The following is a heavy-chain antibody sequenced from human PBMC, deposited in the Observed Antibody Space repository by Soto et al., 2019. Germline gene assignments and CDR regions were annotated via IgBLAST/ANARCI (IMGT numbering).Heavy chain of an antibody. Sequence: GSLRRSCAASGFTFRSYAMTWVRQAPGKGLEWVSTISGSGGSTYYADSVKGRFTISRDNSKNTLFLQMNSLRAEDTAVYYCAKDRSQWDLYYFDYWGRGTLVTVSS. J-gene: IGHJ4*02. CDR1: GFTFRSYA. V-gene: IGHV3-23*01. CDR3: AKDRSQWDLYYFDY. D-gene: IGHD1-26*01. CDR2: ISGSGGST.